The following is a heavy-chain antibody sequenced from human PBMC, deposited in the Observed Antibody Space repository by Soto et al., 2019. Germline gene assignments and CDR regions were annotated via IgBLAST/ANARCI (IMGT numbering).Heavy chain of an antibody. J-gene: IGHJ5*02. CDR2: IYPGDSDT. V-gene: IGHV5-51*01. CDR1: GYSFTSHW. D-gene: IGHD1-20*01. Sequence: EVQLVQSGAEVKKPGESLKISCEGSGYSFTSHWIGWVRQMPGKGLEWMGIIYPGDSDTRYSPSFQGQVTISVDKSINTAYLQWSSLKASDTAVYYCAIHPMTGGTSLGWFDPWGQGTLVNVSS. CDR3: AIHPMTGGTSLGWFDP.